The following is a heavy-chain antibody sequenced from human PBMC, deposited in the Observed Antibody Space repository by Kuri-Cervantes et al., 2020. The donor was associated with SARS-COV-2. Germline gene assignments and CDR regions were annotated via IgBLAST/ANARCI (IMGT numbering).Heavy chain of an antibody. Sequence: GGSLRLSCLASGFTFSSYVMSWVRQAPGKGLEWVSYISSSSSYTNYADSVKGRFTISRDNAKNSLYLQMNSLRAEDTAVYYCARANVRAILSYYYYYGMDVWGQGTTVTVSS. D-gene: IGHD3-16*02. V-gene: IGHV3-21*05. CDR3: ARANVRAILSYYYYYGMDV. CDR2: ISSSSSYT. J-gene: IGHJ6*02. CDR1: GFTFSSYV.